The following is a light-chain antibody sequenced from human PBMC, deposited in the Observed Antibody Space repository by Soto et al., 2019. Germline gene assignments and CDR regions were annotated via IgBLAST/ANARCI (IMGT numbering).Light chain of an antibody. J-gene: IGLJ2*01. CDR2: DVS. CDR3: CYSAGESSVGI. CDR1: SSDVGNYKF. Sequence: QSVLTQPGPVSRSPGQSITISCTRSSSDVGNYKFVSWYQQHPGQAPKFLIYDVSKRPPGVSHRFSGSEPGNTASLTIPGLEAEDEADYYGCYSAGESSVGIFGGGNEVTVL. V-gene: IGLV2-23*02.